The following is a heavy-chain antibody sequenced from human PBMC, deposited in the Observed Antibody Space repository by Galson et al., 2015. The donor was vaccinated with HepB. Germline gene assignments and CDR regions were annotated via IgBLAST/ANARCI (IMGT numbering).Heavy chain of an antibody. D-gene: IGHD6-13*01. CDR2: ISSNGGST. Sequence: SLRLSCAASGFTFSSYAMHWVRQAPGKGLEYVSAISSNGGSTYYADSVKGRFTISRDNSKNTLYLQMSSLRAEDTAVYYCVKIPLVPLYSRGGDYWGQGTLVTVSS. J-gene: IGHJ4*02. V-gene: IGHV3-64D*06. CDR1: GFTFSSYA. CDR3: VKIPLVPLYSRGGDY.